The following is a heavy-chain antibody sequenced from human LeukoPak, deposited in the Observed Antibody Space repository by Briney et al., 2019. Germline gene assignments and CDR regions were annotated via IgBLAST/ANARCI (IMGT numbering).Heavy chain of an antibody. D-gene: IGHD6-13*01. V-gene: IGHV1-2*02. Sequence: VASVKVSCKASGYTFTGYYMHWVRQAPGQGLEWMGWINPNSGGTNYAQKFQGRVTMTRDTSISTAYMELSRLRSDDTAVYYCARGHRREEPSSWIDYWGQGTLVTVSS. CDR3: ARGHRREEPSSWIDY. CDR2: INPNSGGT. J-gene: IGHJ4*02. CDR1: GYTFTGYY.